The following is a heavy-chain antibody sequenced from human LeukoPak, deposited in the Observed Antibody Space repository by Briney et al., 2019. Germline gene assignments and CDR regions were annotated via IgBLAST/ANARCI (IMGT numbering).Heavy chain of an antibody. D-gene: IGHD2/OR15-2a*01. CDR3: ARDLSFIWNGGYNWFDP. Sequence: GGSLRLSCAASGFTFSSYSMNWVRQAPGKGLEWVSSISSSSSYIYYADSVKGRFTISRDNAKNSLYLQMNSLRAEDTAVYYCARDLSFIWNGGYNWFDPWGQGTLVTVSS. J-gene: IGHJ5*02. V-gene: IGHV3-21*01. CDR2: ISSSSSYI. CDR1: GFTFSSYS.